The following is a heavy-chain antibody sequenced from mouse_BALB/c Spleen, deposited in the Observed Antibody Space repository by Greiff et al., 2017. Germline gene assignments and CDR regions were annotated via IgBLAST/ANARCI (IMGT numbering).Heavy chain of an antibody. D-gene: IGHD2-4*01. CDR2: IDPSDSET. CDR1: GYTFTSYW. J-gene: IGHJ2*01. Sequence: QVQLQQPGAELVKPGAPVKLSCKASGYTFTSYWMNWVKQRPGRGLEWIGRIDPSDSETHYNQKFKDKATLTVDKSSSTAYIQLSSLTSEDSAVYYCARGYYDYVGIYFDYWGQGTTLTVSS. V-gene: IGHV1-69*02. CDR3: ARGYYDYVGIYFDY.